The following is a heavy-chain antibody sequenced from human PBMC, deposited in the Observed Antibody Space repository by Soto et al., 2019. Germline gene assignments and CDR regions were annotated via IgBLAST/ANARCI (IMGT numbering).Heavy chain of an antibody. CDR2: INAGNGNT. CDR1: GYTFTSYA. Sequence: ASVKVSCKASGYTFTSYAMNWLRQAPGQRLEWMGWINAGNGNTKYSQKFQGRVTITRDTSASTAYMELSSLRSEGTAVYYCARDRSGWYYFDYWGQGTLVTVSS. CDR3: ARDRSGWYYFDY. V-gene: IGHV1-3*01. D-gene: IGHD6-19*01. J-gene: IGHJ4*02.